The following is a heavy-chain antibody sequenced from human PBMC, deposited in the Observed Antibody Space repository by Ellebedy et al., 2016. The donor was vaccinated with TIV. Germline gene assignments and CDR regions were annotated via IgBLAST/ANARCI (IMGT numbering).Heavy chain of an antibody. CDR2: INAGNGNT. CDR3: ARDGGRGDFDMIPVFITTYCFDY. Sequence: ASVKVSCKASGYTFTSYAMHWVRQSPGQRLEWMGWINAGNGNTKYSQKFQGRVTITRDTSASTAYMELSSLRSEDTAVYYCARDGGRGDFDMIPVFITTYCFDYWGQGTLVTVSS. V-gene: IGHV1-3*01. J-gene: IGHJ4*02. D-gene: IGHD3-22*01. CDR1: GYTFTSYA.